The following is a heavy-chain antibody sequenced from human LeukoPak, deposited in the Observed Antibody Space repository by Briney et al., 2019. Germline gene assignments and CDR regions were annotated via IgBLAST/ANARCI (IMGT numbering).Heavy chain of an antibody. CDR3: AKQRTYFDY. V-gene: IGHV3-23*01. J-gene: IGHJ4*02. D-gene: IGHD3/OR15-3a*01. CDR1: GFTFSTYA. Sequence: GGSLRLSCAASGFTFSTYAMSWVRQAPGKGLEWVSSISGSGGDTHYADSVRGRFTISRDNSKNTLFLQMNSLRAEDTAVYYCAKQRTYFDYWGQGTLVTVSS. CDR2: ISGSGGDT.